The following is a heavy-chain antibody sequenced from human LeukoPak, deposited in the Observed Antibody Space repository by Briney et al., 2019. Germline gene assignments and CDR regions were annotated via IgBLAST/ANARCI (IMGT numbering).Heavy chain of an antibody. CDR3: ARASFYDFRSGYYRTDFDP. CDR2: MNPNSGNT. V-gene: IGHV1-8*01. D-gene: IGHD3-3*01. Sequence: ASAKVSCKASGNTFTSYDINWVRQATGQGLEWMGRMNPNSGNTGYAQKFQGRVTMTRNTSISTAYMELSSLRSDDTAVYYCARASFYDFRSGYYRTDFDPRGQGTLVTVSS. J-gene: IGHJ5*02. CDR1: GNTFTSYD.